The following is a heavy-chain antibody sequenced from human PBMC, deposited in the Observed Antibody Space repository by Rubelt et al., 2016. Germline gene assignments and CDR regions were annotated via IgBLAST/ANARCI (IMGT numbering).Heavy chain of an antibody. CDR3: ASAQLGDYYYGMDV. CDR1: GFTFGSYW. V-gene: IGHV3-7*03. D-gene: IGHD6-6*01. J-gene: IGHJ6*02. Sequence: EVQLVESGGGLVTPGGSLRLSCAASGFTFGSYWMQWFRQAPGKGLEWVAHIKQDGSEKYYVDSGKGRFTISRDNAKNSLYLKMNRLRAEDTAVYYCASAQLGDYYYGMDVWGQGTTVTVSS. CDR2: IKQDGSEK.